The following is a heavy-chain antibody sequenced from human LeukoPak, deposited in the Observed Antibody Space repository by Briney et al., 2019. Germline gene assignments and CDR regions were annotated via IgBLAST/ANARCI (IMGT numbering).Heavy chain of an antibody. J-gene: IGHJ4*02. V-gene: IGHV1-46*01. CDR1: GYTFTNNF. D-gene: IGHD6-19*01. CDR2: ISPSGDNT. CDR3: ARDSTGWSVDY. Sequence: ASVKVSCKASGYTFTNNFMHWVRQAPGQGLEWMGIISPSGDNTWYAQKFQGRITMTRDTSTSTVYMELSSLRFEDTAVYHCARDSTGWSVDYWGQGTLVTVSS.